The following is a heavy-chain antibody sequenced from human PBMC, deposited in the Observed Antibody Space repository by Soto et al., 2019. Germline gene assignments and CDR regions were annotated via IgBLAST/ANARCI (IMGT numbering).Heavy chain of an antibody. CDR2: LNPKTGDT. CDR3: VTGDHLVR. V-gene: IGHV1-2*02. D-gene: IGHD6-6*01. Sequence: QMQLVQSGAEARKPGASVKVSCKTSGYTFTGYYLNWVRQAPGRGLEWVGWLNPKTGDTNNAQKFQCRVTMTTDTSISTGYMELSGLKSDDTAVYYCVTGDHLVRWGQGTRVTVSS. J-gene: IGHJ4*02. CDR1: GYTFTGYY.